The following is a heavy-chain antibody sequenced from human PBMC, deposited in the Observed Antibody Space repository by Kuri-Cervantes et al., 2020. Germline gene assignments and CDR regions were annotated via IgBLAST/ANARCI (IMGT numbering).Heavy chain of an antibody. CDR2: VSDSGSST. CDR3: ARSMAYYFFDF. CDR1: GFTFSSYA. D-gene: IGHD6-6*01. Sequence: GGSLRLSCAASGFTFSSYAMSWVRQAPGKGLEWVSVVSDSGSSTYYTDSVKGRFTISRDSSKNTLYLQINSLRAEDTAVYYCARSMAYYFFDFWGPGTLVTVSS. J-gene: IGHJ4*02. V-gene: IGHV3-23*01.